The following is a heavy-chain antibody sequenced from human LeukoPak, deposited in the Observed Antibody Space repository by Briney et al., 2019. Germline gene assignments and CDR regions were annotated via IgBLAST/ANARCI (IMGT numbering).Heavy chain of an antibody. D-gene: IGHD3-3*01. CDR3: AREGDNYDFWSGSSMNWFDP. J-gene: IGHJ5*02. CDR1: GYTFTGYY. CDR2: INPNSGGT. V-gene: IGHV1-2*06. Sequence: ASVKVSCKASGYTFTGYYMHWVRQAPGQGLEWMGRINPNSGGTNYAQKFQGRVTMTRDTSISTAYMELIRLRSDDTAVYYCAREGDNYDFWSGSSMNWFDPWGQGTLVTVSS.